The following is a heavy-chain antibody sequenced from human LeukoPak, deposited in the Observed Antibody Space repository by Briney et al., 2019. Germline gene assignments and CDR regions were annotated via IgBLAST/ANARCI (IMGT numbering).Heavy chain of an antibody. J-gene: IGHJ4*02. CDR1: GFTFSSYG. CDR2: IRNDGRNK. CDR3: ARDPGYGLGVDYGDY. V-gene: IGHV3-33*01. D-gene: IGHD3-10*01. Sequence: GGTLRLFCAASGFTFSSYGMHWVRGAPAKGLVGVAVIRNDGRNKYYAATVKGRFTISRENSKNTLYLQMNSLRAEDTAVYYCARDPGYGLGVDYGDYWGQGTLVTVSS.